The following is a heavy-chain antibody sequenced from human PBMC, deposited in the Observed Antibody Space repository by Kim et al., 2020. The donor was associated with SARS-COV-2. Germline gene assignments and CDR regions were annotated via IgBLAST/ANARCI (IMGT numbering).Heavy chain of an antibody. CDR1: GYTFTGYY. D-gene: IGHD3-10*01. J-gene: IGHJ6*02. CDR2: INLSGGIT. CDR3: ARDQVRGGGMYF. V-gene: IGHV1-46*01. Sequence: ASVKVSCKASGYTFTGYYMHWVRQAPGQGLEWMGMINLSGGITSYAQKFKGRVTVTRDTSTSTVYMELNSLRSEVTAVYYCARDQVRGGGMYFWGQGNTV.